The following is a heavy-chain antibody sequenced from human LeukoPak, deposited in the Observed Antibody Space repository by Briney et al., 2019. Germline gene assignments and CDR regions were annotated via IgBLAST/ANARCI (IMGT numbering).Heavy chain of an antibody. Sequence: SETLSLTCTVSGYPISSGYYWGWIRQPPGKGLEWVGSISHSGSTYYNPSLKSRVTISVDTSKNQFSLKLSSVTAADTAVYYCARSSYGSGRYGPQFDYWGQGTLVTVSS. CDR1: GYPISSGYY. CDR2: ISHSGST. D-gene: IGHD3-10*01. J-gene: IGHJ4*02. V-gene: IGHV4-38-2*02. CDR3: ARSSYGSGRYGPQFDY.